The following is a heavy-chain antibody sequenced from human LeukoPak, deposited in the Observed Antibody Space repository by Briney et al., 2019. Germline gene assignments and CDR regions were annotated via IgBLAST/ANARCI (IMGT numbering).Heavy chain of an antibody. Sequence: GGSLRLSCAASGFTFSSYGMHWVRQAPGKGLEWVAFIRYDGSNKYYADSVKGRFTISRDNSKNTLYLQMNSLRAEDTAVYYCAKEIYDILTGYNYFDYWGQGTLVTVSS. CDR3: AKEIYDILTGYNYFDY. D-gene: IGHD3-9*01. CDR2: IRYDGSNK. V-gene: IGHV3-30*02. CDR1: GFTFSSYG. J-gene: IGHJ4*02.